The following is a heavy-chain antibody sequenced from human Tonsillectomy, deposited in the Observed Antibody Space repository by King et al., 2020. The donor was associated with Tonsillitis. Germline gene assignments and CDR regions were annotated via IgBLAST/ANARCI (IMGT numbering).Heavy chain of an antibody. Sequence: LQLVQSGAEVKKPGASVKVSCKASGFTFPSYGINCVRQAPGQGLEWMGWINTYNGNTYYAQNLQGRVTMTTDTSTSTAYMELRSLRSDDTAVYYCAISPLGELPRVWGQGTLVTVSS. CDR1: GFTFPSYG. CDR2: INTYNGNT. J-gene: IGHJ4*02. CDR3: AISPLGELPRV. D-gene: IGHD1-26*01. V-gene: IGHV1-18*04.